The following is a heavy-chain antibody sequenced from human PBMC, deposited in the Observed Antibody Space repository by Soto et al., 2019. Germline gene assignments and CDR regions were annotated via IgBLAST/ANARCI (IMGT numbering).Heavy chain of an antibody. CDR2: ISSSSSYI. CDR1: GFTFSSYS. J-gene: IGHJ6*02. D-gene: IGHD2-15*01. Sequence: PGGSLRLSCAASGFTFSSYSMNWVRQAPGKGLEWVSSISSSSSYIYYADSVKGRFTISRDNAKNSLYLQMNSLRAEDTAVYYCARMGGVVVAATPGYYYYGMDVWGQGTTVTVSS. CDR3: ARMGGVVVAATPGYYYYGMDV. V-gene: IGHV3-21*01.